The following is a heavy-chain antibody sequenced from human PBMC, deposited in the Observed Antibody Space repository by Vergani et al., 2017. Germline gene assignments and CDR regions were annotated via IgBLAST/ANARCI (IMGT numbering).Heavy chain of an antibody. D-gene: IGHD1-14*01. V-gene: IGHV3-33*01. CDR2: TWSDGNNK. Sequence: QVQLVESGGGVVQPGRSLRLSCAASGFTFNQYGMHWVRQAPGKALEWVAVTWSDGNNKQYADSVKGRFTISRDNSKSTMYLQMNSLRDEDTGVYYCARDLRLLYNRFDPWGQGTLVTVSS. CDR1: GFTFNQYG. CDR3: ARDLRLLYNRFDP. J-gene: IGHJ5*02.